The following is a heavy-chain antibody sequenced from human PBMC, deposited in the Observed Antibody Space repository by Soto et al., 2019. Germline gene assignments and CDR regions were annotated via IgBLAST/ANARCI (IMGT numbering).Heavy chain of an antibody. CDR1: GFTFSDYY. V-gene: IGHV3-11*01. CDR3: ARVGIVGATKPFDY. CDR2: ISSSGSTI. J-gene: IGHJ4*02. D-gene: IGHD1-26*01. Sequence: SCAASGFTFSDYYMSWIRQAPGKGLEWVSYISSSGSTIYYADSVKGRFTISRDNAKNSLYLQMNSLRAEDTAVYYCARVGIVGATKPFDYWGQGTLVTVSS.